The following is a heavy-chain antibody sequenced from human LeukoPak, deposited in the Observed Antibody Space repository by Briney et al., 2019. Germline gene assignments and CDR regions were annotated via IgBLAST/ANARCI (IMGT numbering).Heavy chain of an antibody. D-gene: IGHD4-17*01. CDR1: GGSISAYY. J-gene: IGHJ5*02. V-gene: IGHV4-59*01. CDR3: ARGSNSGDHLVWFDP. Sequence: KPSETLSLTCTVSGGSISAYYWSRIRQPPGKGLEWIGYVYYSGYTNYNPSLKSRVTISVDTSKNQFSLKVNSVTPADTAVYYCARGSNSGDHLVWFDPWGQGALVTVSS. CDR2: VYYSGYT.